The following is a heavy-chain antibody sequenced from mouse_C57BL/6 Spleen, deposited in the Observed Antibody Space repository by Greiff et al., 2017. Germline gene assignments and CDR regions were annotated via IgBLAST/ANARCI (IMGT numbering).Heavy chain of an antibody. V-gene: IGHV5-9*01. D-gene: IGHD2-5*01. Sequence: EVQLVESGGGLVKPGGSLKLSCAASGFTFSSYTMSWVRQTPEKRLEWVATISGGGGNPYYPDSVKGRFTISRDNAKKTLYLQMSSLRSEDTALYYCARHPQSYYSNYEDAMDYWGQGTSVTVSS. J-gene: IGHJ4*01. CDR3: ARHPQSYYSNYEDAMDY. CDR2: ISGGGGNP. CDR1: GFTFSSYT.